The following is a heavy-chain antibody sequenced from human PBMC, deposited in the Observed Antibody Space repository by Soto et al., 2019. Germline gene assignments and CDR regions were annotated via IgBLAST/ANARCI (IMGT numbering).Heavy chain of an antibody. CDR3: ARAARGYDSSGYYPRLFDP. V-gene: IGHV1-69*13. D-gene: IGHD3-22*01. CDR2: IIPIFGTA. J-gene: IGHJ5*02. CDR1: GGTFSSYA. Sequence: GASVKVSCKASGGTFSSYAISWVRQAPGQGLEWMGGIIPIFGTANYAQKFQGRVTITADESTSTAYMELSSLRSEDTAVYYCARAARGYDSSGYYPRLFDPWGQGTLVTVSS.